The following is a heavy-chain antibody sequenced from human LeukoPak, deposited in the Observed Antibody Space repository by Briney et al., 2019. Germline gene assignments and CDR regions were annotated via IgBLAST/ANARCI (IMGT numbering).Heavy chain of an antibody. J-gene: IGHJ4*02. CDR3: AKGGRICGGDCYTLGWL. CDR1: GFTFSSYG. V-gene: IGHV3-23*01. CDR2: ISGSGGST. D-gene: IGHD2-21*02. Sequence: GGPLRLSCAASGFTFSSYGMSWVRQAPGKGPEWVSAISGSGGSTFYVDSVKGRFTISRDNSKNTLYLQMNSLGAEDTAVYYCAKGGRICGGDCYTLGWLWGQGTLVTVSS.